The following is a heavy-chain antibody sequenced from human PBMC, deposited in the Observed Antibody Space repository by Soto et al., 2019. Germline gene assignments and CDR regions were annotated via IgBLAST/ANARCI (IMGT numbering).Heavy chain of an antibody. J-gene: IGHJ4*02. CDR3: AKDWYYTIDY. Sequence: PGGSLRLSCAASGFDLINTWIHWVRQVPGKGLVWVSRINSDGSSITYADSVKGRFTISRDNAKNTLYLQMSSLRVEDTAVYYCAKDWYYTIDYWGQGTPVTVSS. CDR2: INSDGSSI. D-gene: IGHD3-3*01. V-gene: IGHV3-74*01. CDR1: GFDLINTW.